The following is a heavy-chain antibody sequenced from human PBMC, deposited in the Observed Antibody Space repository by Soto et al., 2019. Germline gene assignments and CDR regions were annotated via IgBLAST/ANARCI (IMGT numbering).Heavy chain of an antibody. J-gene: IGHJ6*02. CDR3: ARDKGRYDSGMDV. D-gene: IGHD3-9*01. CDR1: GGSISSYY. Sequence: QVQLQESGPGLVKPSETLSLTCNVSGGSISSYYWSWIRQRPGKGLEWIGYIFYSGSTKYNPSLKSRVTISVDTSKTHFSLNLTSVTAADTAVYYCARDKGRYDSGMDVWGQGTTVTVSS. V-gene: IGHV4-59*01. CDR2: IFYSGST.